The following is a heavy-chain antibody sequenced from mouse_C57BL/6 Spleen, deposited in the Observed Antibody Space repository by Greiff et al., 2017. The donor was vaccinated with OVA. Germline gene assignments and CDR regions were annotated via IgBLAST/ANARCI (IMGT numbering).Heavy chain of an antibody. CDR3: ARRGSYWYFDV. CDR1: GYSFTDYN. Sequence: VHLQQSGPELVQPGASVKISCKASGYSFTDYNMNWVKQSNGTSLEWIGVINPNYFTTSYNQKFKGNATLTVDQSSSTAYMQLNRLTSEDSAVYYCARRGSYWYFDVWGTGTTVTVAS. CDR2: INPNYFTT. J-gene: IGHJ1*03. D-gene: IGHD1-1*01. V-gene: IGHV1-39*01.